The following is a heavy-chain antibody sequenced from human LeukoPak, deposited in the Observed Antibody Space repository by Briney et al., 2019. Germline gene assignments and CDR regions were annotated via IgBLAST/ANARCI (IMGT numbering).Heavy chain of an antibody. D-gene: IGHD3-22*01. CDR3: ARALVVGAFDY. V-gene: IGHV4-59*01. CDR1: GGSISSYY. Sequence: SETLSLTCTVSGGSISSYYWSWIRQPPGKGLEWIGYIYYSGSTNYNPSLKSRVTISVDTSKKQFSLKLSSVTAADTAVYYCARALVVGAFDYWGQGTLVTVSS. CDR2: IYYSGST. J-gene: IGHJ4*02.